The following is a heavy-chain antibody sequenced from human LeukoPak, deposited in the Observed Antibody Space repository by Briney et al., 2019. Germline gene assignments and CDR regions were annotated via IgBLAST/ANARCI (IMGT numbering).Heavy chain of an antibody. CDR1: GGSFSGYY. CDR2: INHSGST. D-gene: IGHD6-13*01. J-gene: IGHJ6*02. V-gene: IGHV4-34*01. Sequence: PSETLSLTCAVYGGSFSGYYWSWIRQPPGKGLEWIGEINHSGSTNYNPSLKSRVTISVDTSKNQFSLKLSSVTAADTAVYYCARDLSWWGQGTTVTVSS. CDR3: ARDLSW.